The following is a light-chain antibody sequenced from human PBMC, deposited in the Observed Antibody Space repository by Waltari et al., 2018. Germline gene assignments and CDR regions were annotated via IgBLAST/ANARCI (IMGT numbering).Light chain of an antibody. Sequence: QSALTQPASVSGSPGQSITISCTGTSSDVGGYNYVSWYQQDPGNAPKLMIYDVSNRPTGVSDRFAGSKSGNTASLTISGLQADDEADYYCSSYTSTDVVFGGGTKLTVL. CDR3: SSYTSTDVV. CDR1: SSDVGGYNY. CDR2: DVS. V-gene: IGLV2-14*01. J-gene: IGLJ2*01.